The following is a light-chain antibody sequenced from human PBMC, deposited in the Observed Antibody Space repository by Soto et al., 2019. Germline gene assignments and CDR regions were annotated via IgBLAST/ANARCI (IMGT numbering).Light chain of an antibody. CDR2: TAS. CDR1: QIISSS. V-gene: IGKV1-5*03. J-gene: IGKJ1*01. CDR3: QQYNTYPRT. Sequence: DIQMTQSPSTLSASVGDRVTITCRASQIISSSLAWYQQKPGKAPKLLISTASSLYNGVPSRFSGSGSGTEFTLTISSLQPDDFATYYCQQYNTYPRTFGQGTKVEVK.